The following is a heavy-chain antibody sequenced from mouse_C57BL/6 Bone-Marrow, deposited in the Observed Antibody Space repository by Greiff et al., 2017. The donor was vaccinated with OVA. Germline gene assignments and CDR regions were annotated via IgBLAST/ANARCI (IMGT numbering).Heavy chain of an antibody. V-gene: IGHV1-61*01. CDR2: IYPSDSET. CDR3: ARGGYYEAY. D-gene: IGHD2-3*01. Sequence: QVQLQQPGAELVRPGSSVKLSCKASGYTFTSYWMDWVKQRPGQGLEWIGNIYPSDSETHYNQKFKDKATLTEDKSSSTAYMQLSSLTSEDSAVYYCARGGYYEAYWGQGTLVTVSA. J-gene: IGHJ3*01. CDR1: GYTFTSYW.